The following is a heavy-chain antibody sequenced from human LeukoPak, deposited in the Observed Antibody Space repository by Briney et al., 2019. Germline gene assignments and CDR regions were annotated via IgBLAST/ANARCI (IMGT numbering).Heavy chain of an antibody. V-gene: IGHV4-39*01. D-gene: IGHD3-3*01. Sequence: PSQTLSLTYTVSGGSIRITSYYWAWIRQPPGKGLEWIGSFYYSGSTYYNPSLKSRVTISVDTSKHQFSLKLSSVTAADTAVYYCGRLFYDFWSGHYYYYMDVWGKGTTVTVSS. CDR3: GRLFYDFWSGHYYYYMDV. CDR1: GGSIRITSYY. J-gene: IGHJ6*03. CDR2: FYYSGST.